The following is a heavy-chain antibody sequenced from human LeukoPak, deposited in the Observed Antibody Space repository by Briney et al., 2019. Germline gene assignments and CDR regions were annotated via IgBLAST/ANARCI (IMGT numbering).Heavy chain of an antibody. CDR1: SASISSSPHF. J-gene: IGHJ4*02. Sequence: SETLSLTCTVSSASISSSPHFWGWIRQSPGKGLEWIGSISYSGTTYYNPSLKSRVTTSVDTSKNHFSLKLSSVTAADTAVYYCASNSADYNTLGSSYKVWGQGTLVTVSS. D-gene: IGHD3-10*01. CDR3: ASNSADYNTLGSSYKV. CDR2: ISYSGTT. V-gene: IGHV4-39*02.